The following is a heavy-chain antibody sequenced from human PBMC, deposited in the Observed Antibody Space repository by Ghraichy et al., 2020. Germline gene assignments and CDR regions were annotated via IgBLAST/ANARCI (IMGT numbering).Heavy chain of an antibody. J-gene: IGHJ4*02. CDR1: GFDVSGSY. Sequence: LSLTCAASGFDVSGSYMSWVRQAPGKGLEWVSVFYPDGTTYYADSVRGRFTISRDNSKSTVSLQLNSLRAEDTALYYCAREVGYPRGPWGYWGQGTLVAVSP. CDR3: AREVGYPRGPWGY. V-gene: IGHV3-66*01. CDR2: FYPDGTT. D-gene: IGHD1-26*01.